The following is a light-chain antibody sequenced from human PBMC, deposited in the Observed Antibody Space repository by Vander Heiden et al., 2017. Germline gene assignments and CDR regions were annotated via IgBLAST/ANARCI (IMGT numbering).Light chain of an antibody. CDR3: QVWDSSSDHLFV. J-gene: IGLJ1*01. Sequence: SYVFTQPPSVSVAPGQPARITCGGYNIGTKSVHWYQQKPGQAPVLVVYDDSDRPSGIPERFSGANSGNTATLNISRVEAGDEADYYCQVWDSSSDHLFVFGTGTKVAVL. CDR2: DDS. CDR1: NIGTKS. V-gene: IGLV3-21*02.